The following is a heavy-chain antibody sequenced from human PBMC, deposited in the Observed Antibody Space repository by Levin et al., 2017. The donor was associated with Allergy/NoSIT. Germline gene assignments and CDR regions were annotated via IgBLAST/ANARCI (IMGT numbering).Heavy chain of an antibody. D-gene: IGHD6-6*01. J-gene: IGHJ4*02. CDR2: ISGSGGST. CDR1: GFTFSSYA. CDR3: AKAPPGPRIAASFFDY. V-gene: IGHV3-23*01. Sequence: QTGGSLRLSCAASGFTFSSYAMSWVRQAPGKGLEWVSAISGSGGSTYYADSVKGRFTISRDNSKNTLYLQMNSLRAEDTAVYYCAKAPPGPRIAASFFDYWGQGTLVTVSS.